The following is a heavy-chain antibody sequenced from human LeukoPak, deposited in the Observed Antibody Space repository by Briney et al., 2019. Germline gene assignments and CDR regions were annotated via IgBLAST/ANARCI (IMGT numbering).Heavy chain of an antibody. D-gene: IGHD5/OR15-5a*01. CDR1: GGTFSSYV. J-gene: IGHJ6*02. V-gene: IGHV1-69*04. CDR3: ARPIPPRVDIVSTILPSDYFGMDV. Sequence: GSSVKISCKASGGTFSSYVISWVRQAPGQGLEWMGRIIPILGIANYAQKFQGRVTITADKSTSTAYMELSSLRSEDTAVYYCARPIPPRVDIVSTILPSDYFGMDVWGQGTTVTVSS. CDR2: IIPILGIA.